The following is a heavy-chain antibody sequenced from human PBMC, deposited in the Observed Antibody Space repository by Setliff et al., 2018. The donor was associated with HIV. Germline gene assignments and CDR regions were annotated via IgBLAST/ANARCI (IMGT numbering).Heavy chain of an antibody. CDR2: IYHSGTT. V-gene: IGHV4-4*02. CDR1: VGSISSTNW. D-gene: IGHD3-10*01. CDR3: AASVADYGKGGGMGY. Sequence: SETLSLTCAVSVGSISSTNWWTWVRQPPGKGLEWIGEIYHSGTTKYNPSLESRVITSIDKSKEHFSLRLSAVTAADTAVYYCAASVADYGKGGGMGYWGQGTLVTVSS. J-gene: IGHJ4*02.